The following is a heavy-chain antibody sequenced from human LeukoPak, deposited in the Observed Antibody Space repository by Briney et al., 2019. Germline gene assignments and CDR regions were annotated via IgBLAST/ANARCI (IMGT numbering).Heavy chain of an antibody. D-gene: IGHD5-18*01. CDR1: GYTFTSYY. CDR3: ARVDTAMADSY. Sequence: ASVKVSCKASGYTFTSYYMHWVRQAPGQGLEWMGIINPSGGSTSYAQKFQGRVTMTRDTSSSTVYMELSSLRSEDTAVYYCARVDTAMADSYWGQGTLVTVSS. J-gene: IGHJ4*02. V-gene: IGHV1-46*01. CDR2: INPSGGST.